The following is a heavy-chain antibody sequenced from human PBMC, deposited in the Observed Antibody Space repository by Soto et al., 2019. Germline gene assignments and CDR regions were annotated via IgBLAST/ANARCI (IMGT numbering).Heavy chain of an antibody. CDR2: ISYDGGKK. Sequence: AGGSLRLSCAASGFNFSSYAMHWVRQAPGKGLEWVAVISYDGGKKYYADSVKGRFTTSRDNSKNTLYVEMNSLSAEDTAVYYCAREGQPAAGTTPHNWGQGTLVTVSS. CDR3: AREGQPAAGTTPHN. CDR1: GFNFSSYA. D-gene: IGHD6-13*01. V-gene: IGHV3-30*04. J-gene: IGHJ4*02.